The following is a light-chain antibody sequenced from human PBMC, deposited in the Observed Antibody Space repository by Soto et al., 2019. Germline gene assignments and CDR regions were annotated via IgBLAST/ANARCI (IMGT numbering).Light chain of an antibody. Sequence: EIVLTQSPGTLSLSPGERATLSCRASQSVGNDYLAWYRQKPGQPPRLLIYHASIMATGIPDRFSGSGSGADFTLTISRLEPEDFAVYYCHQYAYAPLTFGGGTKVEIK. J-gene: IGKJ4*01. V-gene: IGKV3-20*01. CDR3: HQYAYAPLT. CDR2: HAS. CDR1: QSVGNDY.